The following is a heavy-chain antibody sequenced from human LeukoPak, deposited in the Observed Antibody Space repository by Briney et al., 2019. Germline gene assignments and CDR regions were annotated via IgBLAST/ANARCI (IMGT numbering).Heavy chain of an antibody. D-gene: IGHD3-22*01. J-gene: IGHJ3*02. CDR3: AKCRIWYYYDSSGYKDAFDI. Sequence: PGGSLRLSCAASGFTFSSYAMSWVRQAPGKGLEWVSAISGSGGSTYYADSVKGRFTISRDNSKNTLYLQMNSLRAEDTAVYYCAKCRIWYYYDSSGYKDAFDIWGQGTMVTISS. CDR1: GFTFSSYA. CDR2: ISGSGGST. V-gene: IGHV3-23*01.